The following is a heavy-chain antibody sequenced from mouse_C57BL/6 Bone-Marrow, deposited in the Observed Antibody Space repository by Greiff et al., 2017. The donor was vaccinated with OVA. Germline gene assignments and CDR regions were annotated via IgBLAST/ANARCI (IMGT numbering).Heavy chain of an antibody. Sequence: VQLQQSGAELVKPGASVKLSCKASGYTFTSYWMHWVKQRPGQGLEWIGMIHPNSGSTNYNEKFKSKATLTVDKSSSTAYMQLSSLTSEDSAVYYCARSEDYGFDYWGQGTTLTVSS. V-gene: IGHV1-64*01. CDR2: IHPNSGST. CDR1: GYTFTSYW. J-gene: IGHJ2*01. D-gene: IGHD2-4*01. CDR3: ARSEDYGFDY.